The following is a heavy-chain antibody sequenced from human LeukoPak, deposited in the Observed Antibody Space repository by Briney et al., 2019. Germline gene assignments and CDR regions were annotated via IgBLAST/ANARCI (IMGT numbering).Heavy chain of an antibody. V-gene: IGHV5-51*01. Sequence: GESLKISCKGSGYSFITYWIGWVRQTPGKGLEWMGIIYPGDSDTRDSPSFQGQVTISADKSISTAYLQWSSLKASDTAMYYCARQHYSSGWYPGYFDYWGQGTLVTVSS. J-gene: IGHJ4*02. CDR1: GYSFITYW. D-gene: IGHD6-19*01. CDR2: IYPGDSDT. CDR3: ARQHYSSGWYPGYFDY.